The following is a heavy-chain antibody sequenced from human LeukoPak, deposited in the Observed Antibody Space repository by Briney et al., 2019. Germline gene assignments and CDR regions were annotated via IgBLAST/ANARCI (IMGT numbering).Heavy chain of an antibody. V-gene: IGHV3-48*03. D-gene: IGHD5-18*01. Sequence: GGSLRLSCAASGLTFSSDEMNWVRQAPGKGLEWVSYISSSGSNIYYADSVKGRFTISRDNAKNSLYLQMNSLRAEDTAVYYCARGYSYGSHFDYWGQGTLVTVSS. CDR2: ISSSGSNI. CDR3: ARGYSYGSHFDY. CDR1: GLTFSSDE. J-gene: IGHJ4*02.